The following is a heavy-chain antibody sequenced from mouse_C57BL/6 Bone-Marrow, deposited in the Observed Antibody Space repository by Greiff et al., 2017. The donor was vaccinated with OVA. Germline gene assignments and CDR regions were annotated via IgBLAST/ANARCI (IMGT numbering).Heavy chain of an antibody. V-gene: IGHV2-4*01. CDR2: IWSGGST. CDR3: AKTGFITTVVATLDWYFDV. D-gene: IGHD1-1*01. J-gene: IGHJ1*03. CDR1: GFSLTSYG. Sequence: VKLMESGPGLVQPSQSLSITCTVSGFSLTSYGVHWVRQPPGKGLEWLGVIWSGGSTDYNAALISRLSISKDNSKSQVFFKMNSLQADDTAIYYCAKTGFITTVVATLDWYFDVWGTGTTVTVSS.